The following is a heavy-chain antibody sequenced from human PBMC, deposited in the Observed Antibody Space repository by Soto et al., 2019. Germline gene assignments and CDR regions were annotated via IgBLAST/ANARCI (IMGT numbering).Heavy chain of an antibody. CDR3: ASSSLYGRNV. CDR1: GGSISSGYYY. CDR2: IYYTGYT. J-gene: IGHJ6*02. Sequence: SETLSLTCSVSGGSISSGYYYWSWIRQPPGKGLVWIGNIYYTGYTYYNPSLKSRLIISIDTSMNQFSLKVGSVTAADPAVYYCASSSLYGRNVWGQGTTVTVSS. V-gene: IGHV4-30-4*01.